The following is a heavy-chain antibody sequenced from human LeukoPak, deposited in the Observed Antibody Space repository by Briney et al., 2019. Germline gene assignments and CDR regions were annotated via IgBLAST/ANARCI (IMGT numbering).Heavy chain of an antibody. J-gene: IGHJ4*02. CDR3: ARDPGSSAFDS. D-gene: IGHD5/OR15-5a*01. CDR1: GFTFSSYW. CDR2: INQDGSVR. V-gene: IGHV3-7*01. Sequence: PGGSLRHSCAASGFTFSSYWMSWVRQTPEKGLEFVANINQDGSVRNYVDSVKGRFTISRDNAEKSLHLQMNSLRADDTAVYYCARDPGSSAFDSWGQGTLVTVSS.